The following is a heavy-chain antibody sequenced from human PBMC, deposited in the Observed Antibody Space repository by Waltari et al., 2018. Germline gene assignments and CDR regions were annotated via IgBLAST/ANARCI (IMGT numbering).Heavy chain of an antibody. CDR2: ISGSGGST. J-gene: IGHJ4*02. V-gene: IGHV3-23*01. CDR3: AKGSSGYSPFDY. Sequence: EVQLLESGGGLVQPGGSLRLSCAASGLPFSSSAMSWVRQAPGKGLEWVSAISGSGGSTYYADSVKGRFTISRDNSKNTLYLQMNSLRAEDTAVYYCAKGSSGYSPFDYWGQGTLVTVSS. D-gene: IGHD3-22*01. CDR1: GLPFSSSA.